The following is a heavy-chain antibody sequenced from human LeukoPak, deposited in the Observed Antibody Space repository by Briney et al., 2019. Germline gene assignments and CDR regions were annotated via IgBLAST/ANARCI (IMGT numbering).Heavy chain of an antibody. CDR2: IYTSGST. J-gene: IGHJ4*02. Sequence: SETLSLTCTVSGGSISSGSYYWSWIRQPAGKGLEWIGRIYTSGSTNYNPSLKSRATISVDTSKNQFSLKLSSVTAADAAVYYCSRATCYGSGSKYFDYCGQGTLVTVSS. V-gene: IGHV4-61*02. CDR3: SRATCYGSGSKYFDY. D-gene: IGHD3-10*01. CDR1: GGSISSGSYY.